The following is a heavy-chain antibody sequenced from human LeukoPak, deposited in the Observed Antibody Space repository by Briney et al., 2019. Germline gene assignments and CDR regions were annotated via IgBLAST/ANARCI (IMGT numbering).Heavy chain of an antibody. CDR2: ISSSGSTI. CDR1: GFTFSDYY. D-gene: IGHD6-19*01. V-gene: IGHV3-11*01. J-gene: IGHJ3*02. CDR3: ARGDSSGWYQGAFDI. Sequence: GGSLRLSCAASGFTFSDYYMSWIRQAPGKGLEWVSYISSSGSTIYYADSVKGRFTISRDNAKNSLYLQMSSLRAEDTAVYYCARGDSSGWYQGAFDIWGQGTMVTVSS.